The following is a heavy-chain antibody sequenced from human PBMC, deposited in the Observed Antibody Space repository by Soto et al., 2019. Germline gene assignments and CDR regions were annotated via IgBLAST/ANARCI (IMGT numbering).Heavy chain of an antibody. J-gene: IGHJ4*02. Sequence: QLLESGGGLVPPGGSLRLSCTASDFTFSRCAMSWVRQAPGKGLEWVSGIDDSGGTYYADSVKGRFTVSRDNSKNTLYLQMNSLRVEDTAIYYCAKERLERRFGLDCCAQGTLVTVSS. CDR1: DFTFSRCA. CDR3: AKERLERRFGLDC. V-gene: IGHV3-23*01. D-gene: IGHD1-1*01. CDR2: IDDSGGT.